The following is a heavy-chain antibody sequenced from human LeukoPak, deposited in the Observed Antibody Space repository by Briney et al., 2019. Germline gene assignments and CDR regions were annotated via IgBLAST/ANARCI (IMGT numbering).Heavy chain of an antibody. CDR2: INHSGST. J-gene: IGHJ4*02. CDR1: GGSFSGYY. CDR3: ARAPPGFRLTYSGYVPRYFDY. V-gene: IGHV4-34*01. D-gene: IGHD5-12*01. Sequence: SETLSLTCAVYGGSFSGYYWSWIRQPPGKGLEWIGEINHSGSTNYNPSLKSRVTISVDTSKNQFSLKLSSVTAADTAVYYCARAPPGFRLTYSGYVPRYFDYWGQGTLVTVSS.